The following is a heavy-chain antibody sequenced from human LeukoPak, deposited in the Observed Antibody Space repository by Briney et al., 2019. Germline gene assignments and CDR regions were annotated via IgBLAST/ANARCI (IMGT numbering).Heavy chain of an antibody. V-gene: IGHV3-7*01. CDR1: GFTSSSYW. J-gene: IGHJ4*02. D-gene: IGHD5-12*01. Sequence: GGSLRLSCAASGFTSSSYWMSWVRQAPGKGLEWVANIKQDGSEKYYVDSVKGRFTISRDNAKNSLYLQMNSLGAEDTAVYYCARFLLGYSGYPWGPAQAGANYFDYWGQGTLVTVSS. CDR3: ARFLLGYSGYPWGPAQAGANYFDY. CDR2: IKQDGSEK.